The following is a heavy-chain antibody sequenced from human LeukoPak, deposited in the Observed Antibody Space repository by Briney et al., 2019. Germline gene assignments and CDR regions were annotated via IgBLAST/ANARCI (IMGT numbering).Heavy chain of an antibody. CDR3: ASHSSGWYGYAFDI. D-gene: IGHD6-19*01. V-gene: IGHV4-4*07. CDR2: VYTSGSP. Sequence: SETLSLTCTVSGGSISSYYWSWIRQPAGKGLEWIGRVYTSGSPNYNPSLKSRVTMSVDTSKNQFSLKLSSVTAADTAVYYCASHSSGWYGYAFDIWGQGTMITVSS. J-gene: IGHJ3*02. CDR1: GGSISSYY.